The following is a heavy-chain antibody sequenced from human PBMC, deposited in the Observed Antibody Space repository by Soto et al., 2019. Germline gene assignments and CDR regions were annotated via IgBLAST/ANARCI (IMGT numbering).Heavy chain of an antibody. D-gene: IGHD2-2*01. Sequence: SETLSLTCTVSGGSISSYYWSWIRQPPGKGLEWIGYIYYSGSTDYNPSLKSRVTISVDTSKNQFSLKLSSVTAADTAVYYCARGKVPAAMRPHYFDYWGQGTLVTVSS. V-gene: IGHV4-59*01. CDR3: ARGKVPAAMRPHYFDY. J-gene: IGHJ4*02. CDR1: GGSISSYY. CDR2: IYYSGST.